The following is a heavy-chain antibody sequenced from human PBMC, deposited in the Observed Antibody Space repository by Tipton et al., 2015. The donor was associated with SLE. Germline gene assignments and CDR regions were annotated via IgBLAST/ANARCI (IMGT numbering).Heavy chain of an antibody. D-gene: IGHD5-18*01. J-gene: IGHJ2*01. CDR1: GYSISSGYY. Sequence: TLSLTCTVSGYSISSGYYWSWIRQPPGKGLEWIGYIYYSGSTNYNPSLKSRLTISVDTSKNQFSLKLSSVTAADTAVYYCAGWIPAYWYFDLWGRGTLVTVSS. CDR3: AGWIPAYWYFDL. CDR2: IYYSGST. V-gene: IGHV4-61*01.